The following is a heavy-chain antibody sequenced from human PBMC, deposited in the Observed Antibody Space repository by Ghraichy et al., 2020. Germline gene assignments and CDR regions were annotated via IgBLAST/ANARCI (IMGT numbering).Heavy chain of an antibody. D-gene: IGHD6-19*01. CDR2: IYYSGST. CDR3: ARQVAVAAYDAFDI. Sequence: SETLSLTCTVSGGSISSYYWSWIRQPPGKGLEWIGYIYYSGSTNYNPSLKSRVTISVDTSKNQFSLKLSSVTAADTAVYYCARQVAVAAYDAFDIWGQGTMVTVSS. CDR1: GGSISSYY. J-gene: IGHJ3*02. V-gene: IGHV4-59*08.